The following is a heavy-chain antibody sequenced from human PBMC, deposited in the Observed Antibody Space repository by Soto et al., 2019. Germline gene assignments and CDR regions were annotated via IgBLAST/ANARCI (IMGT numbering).Heavy chain of an antibody. CDR2: ISAYNGNT. V-gene: IGHV1-18*04. CDR1: GYTFTSYG. Sequence: QVQLVQSGAEVKKPGASVKVSCKASGYTFTSYGISWVRQAPGQGLEWMGWISAYNGNTNYAQKLQGRVTMTTDTSTSTAYMELRSLRSDDTAVYYCARDTLGYCTNGVCYPPGDRDYWGQGTLVTVSS. D-gene: IGHD2-8*01. CDR3: ARDTLGYCTNGVCYPPGDRDY. J-gene: IGHJ4*02.